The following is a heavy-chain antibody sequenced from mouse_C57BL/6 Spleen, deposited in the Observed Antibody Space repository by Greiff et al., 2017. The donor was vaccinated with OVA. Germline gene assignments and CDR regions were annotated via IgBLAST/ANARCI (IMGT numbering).Heavy chain of an antibody. CDR2: INPNNGGT. CDR1: GYTFTDYN. CDR3: ARGVITTVVKYFDV. V-gene: IGHV1-18*01. Sequence: EVKLMESGPELVKPGASVKIPCKASGYTFTDYNMDWVKQSHGKSLEWIGDINPNNGGTIYNQKFKGKATLTVDKSSSTAYMELRSLTSEDTAVYYCARGVITTVVKYFDVWGTGTTVTVSS. D-gene: IGHD1-1*01. J-gene: IGHJ1*03.